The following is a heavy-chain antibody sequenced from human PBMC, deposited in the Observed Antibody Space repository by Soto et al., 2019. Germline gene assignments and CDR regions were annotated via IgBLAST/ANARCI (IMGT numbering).Heavy chain of an antibody. CDR3: VRDGTKTLRDWFDP. J-gene: IGHJ5*02. CDR1: GASISGFY. CDR2: IYATGTT. D-gene: IGHD1-1*01. V-gene: IGHV4-4*07. Sequence: PSETLSLTCTVSGASISGFYWSWIRKSAGKGLEWIGRIYATGTTDYNPSLKSRVMMSVDTSKKQFSLKLRSVTAADTAVYYCVRDGTKTLRDWFDPWGQGISVAVSS.